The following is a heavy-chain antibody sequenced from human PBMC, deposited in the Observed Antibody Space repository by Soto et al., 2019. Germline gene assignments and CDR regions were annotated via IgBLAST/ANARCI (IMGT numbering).Heavy chain of an antibody. J-gene: IGHJ6*03. Sequence: GGSLRLSCAASGFTISSYSMNWVRQAPGKGLEWVSSISSSSSYIYYADSVKGRFTISRDNAKNSLYLQMNSLRAEDTAVYYCARLSYGFYYYMDVWGKGTTVTVSS. CDR3: ARLSYGFYYYMDV. CDR1: GFTISSYS. CDR2: ISSSSSYI. V-gene: IGHV3-21*01. D-gene: IGHD3-10*01.